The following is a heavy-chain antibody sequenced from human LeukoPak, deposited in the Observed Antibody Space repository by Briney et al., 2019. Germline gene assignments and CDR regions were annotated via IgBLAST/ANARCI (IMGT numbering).Heavy chain of an antibody. J-gene: IGHJ4*02. D-gene: IGHD5-24*01. CDR2: IIPIFGTA. Sequence: ASVTVSCKASGGTFSSYAISWVRQAPGQGLEWMGGIIPIFGTANYAQKFQGRVTITADESTSTAYMELSSLRSEDTAVYYCARGPEMATITPYYFDYWGQGTLVTVSS. V-gene: IGHV1-69*01. CDR1: GGTFSSYA. CDR3: ARGPEMATITPYYFDY.